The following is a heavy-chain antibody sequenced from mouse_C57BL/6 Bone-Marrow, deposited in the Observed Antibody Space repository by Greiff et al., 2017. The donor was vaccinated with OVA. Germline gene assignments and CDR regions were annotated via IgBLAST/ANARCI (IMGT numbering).Heavy chain of an antibody. D-gene: IGHD4-1*01. CDR1: GYAFSSYW. V-gene: IGHV1-80*01. Sequence: QVQLKQSGAELVKPGASVKISCKASGYAFSSYWMNWVKQRPGKGLEWIGQIYPGDGDTNYNGKFKGKATLTADKSSNTAYMQLSSLTSEDSAVYFCARLGLGGTDYFDYWGQGTTLTVSS. J-gene: IGHJ2*01. CDR3: ARLGLGGTDYFDY. CDR2: IYPGDGDT.